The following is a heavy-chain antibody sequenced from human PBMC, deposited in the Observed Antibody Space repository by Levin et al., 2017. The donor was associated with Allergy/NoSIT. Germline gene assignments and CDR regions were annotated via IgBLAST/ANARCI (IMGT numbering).Heavy chain of an antibody. J-gene: IGHJ4*02. CDR3: ARAPEGSRIAGFDY. V-gene: IGHV4-34*01. Sequence: SQTLSLTCAVYGGSFSGYYWSWIRQPPGKGLEWIGEINHSGSTNYNPSLKSRVTISVDTSKNQFSLKLSSVTAADTAVYYCARAPEGSRIAGFDYWVQGTLVTVSS. CDR2: INHSGST. CDR1: GGSFSGYY. D-gene: IGHD3-10*01.